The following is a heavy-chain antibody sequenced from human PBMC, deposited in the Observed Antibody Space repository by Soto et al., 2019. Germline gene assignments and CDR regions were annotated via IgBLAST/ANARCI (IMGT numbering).Heavy chain of an antibody. J-gene: IGHJ6*02. V-gene: IGHV4-4*07. CDR3: ARDGVGPHGMDV. D-gene: IGHD2-8*01. Sequence: QVQLQESDPGLVKPSETLSLTCTVSGGSVTSYYWSWIRQPAGKGLDWIGRIYTSGNTDYNPSLKSRVTMSIDTSKNQFSLKLNSVTAADTAVYYCARDGVGPHGMDVWGHRTTVTVSS. CDR2: IYTSGNT. CDR1: GGSVTSYY.